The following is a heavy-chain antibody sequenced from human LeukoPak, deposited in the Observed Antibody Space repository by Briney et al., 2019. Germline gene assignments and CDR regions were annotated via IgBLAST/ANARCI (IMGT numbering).Heavy chain of an antibody. CDR3: ARAYSPPQWSPFDY. D-gene: IGHD6-13*01. Sequence: SETLSLTCTVSGGSISSGSYYWGWIRQPPGKGLEWIGSIYYSGSTYYKPSLKSRVAISLDTSKNQFSLKLSSVTAADTAVYYCARAYSPPQWSPFDYWGQGTLVTVSS. V-gene: IGHV4-39*07. J-gene: IGHJ4*02. CDR2: IYYSGST. CDR1: GGSISSGSYY.